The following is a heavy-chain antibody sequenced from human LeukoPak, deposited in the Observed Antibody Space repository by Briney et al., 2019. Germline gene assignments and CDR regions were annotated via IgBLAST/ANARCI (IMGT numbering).Heavy chain of an antibody. Sequence: PGGSLRHSCAASGFTFSSYAMNWVRQAPGKGLEWVSYISSSGSTIYYADSVKGRFTISRDNAKNSLYLQMNSLRAEDTAVYYCARDGYNFDYYYYYMDVWGKGTMVTISS. CDR3: ARDGYNFDYYYYYMDV. D-gene: IGHD5-24*01. CDR2: ISSSGSTI. V-gene: IGHV3-48*03. J-gene: IGHJ6*03. CDR1: GFTFSSYA.